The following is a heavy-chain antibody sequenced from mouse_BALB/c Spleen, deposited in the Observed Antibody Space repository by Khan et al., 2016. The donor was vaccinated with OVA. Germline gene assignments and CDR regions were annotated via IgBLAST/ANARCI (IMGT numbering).Heavy chain of an antibody. J-gene: IGHJ3*01. CDR1: GFSLTTYG. D-gene: IGHD2-14*01. Sequence: QVQLKQSGPGLVQPSQSLSITCTVSGFSLTTYGVHWIRQSPGQGLEWLGLIWSGGNTAYNAAFISRLSITKDNSKSQVFFKMNSLQGDDTAMYYCARNSYMYDFTYWGQGTLVTVSA. V-gene: IGHV2-2*01. CDR3: ARNSYMYDFTY. CDR2: IWSGGNT.